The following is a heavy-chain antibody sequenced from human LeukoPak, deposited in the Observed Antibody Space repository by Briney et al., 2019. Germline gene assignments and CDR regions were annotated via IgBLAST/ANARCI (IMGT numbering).Heavy chain of an antibody. CDR1: GGSISSSSYY. V-gene: IGHV4-39*01. Sequence: PSETLSLTCTVSGGSISSSSYYWGWIRQPPGKGLEWIGSIYYSGSTYYNPSLKSRVTISVDTSKNQFSLKLSSVTAADTAVYYCARQDYDFWSGAPPLFDYWGQGTLVTVSS. J-gene: IGHJ4*02. D-gene: IGHD3-3*01. CDR3: ARQDYDFWSGAPPLFDY. CDR2: IYYSGST.